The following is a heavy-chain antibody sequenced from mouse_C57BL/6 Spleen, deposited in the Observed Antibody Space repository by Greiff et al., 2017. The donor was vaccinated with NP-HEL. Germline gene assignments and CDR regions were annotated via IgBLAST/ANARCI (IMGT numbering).Heavy chain of an antibody. D-gene: IGHD2-4*01. CDR1: GYTFTSYW. J-gene: IGHJ3*01. V-gene: IGHV1-55*01. CDR2: IYPGSGST. Sequence: VQLQQPGAELVKPGASVKMSCKASGYTFTSYWITWVKQRPGQGLEWIGDIYPGSGSTNYNEKFKSKATLTVDTSSSTAYMQLSSLTSEDSAVYYCARSYYDYGAWFAYWGQGTLVTVSA. CDR3: ARSYYDYGAWFAY.